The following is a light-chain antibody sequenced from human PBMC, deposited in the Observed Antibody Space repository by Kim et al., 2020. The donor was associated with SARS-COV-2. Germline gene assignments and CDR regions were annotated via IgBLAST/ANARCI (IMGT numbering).Light chain of an antibody. V-gene: IGKV3-11*01. J-gene: IGKJ4*01. Sequence: VSSGGRAPLASRTSQSVDNYVAWYQQKPGQAPRLLIYNAANRATGIPARFSGSGSGTDFTLTISSVEPEDFAVYYCQQRSNWPLTFGGGTKLEI. CDR3: QQRSNWPLT. CDR2: NAA. CDR1: QSVDNY.